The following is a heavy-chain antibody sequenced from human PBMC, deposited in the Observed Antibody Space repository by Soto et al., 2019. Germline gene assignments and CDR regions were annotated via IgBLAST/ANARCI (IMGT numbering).Heavy chain of an antibody. Sequence: SETLSLTCAVYGGSFSGYYWSWIRQPPGKGLEWIGEINHSGSTNYNPSLKSRVTISVDTSKNQFSLKLSSVTAADTAVYYCAAQGSLRFWILRAFDIWGQGTMVTVSS. J-gene: IGHJ3*02. D-gene: IGHD3-3*01. CDR1: GGSFSGYY. CDR3: AAQGSLRFWILRAFDI. CDR2: INHSGST. V-gene: IGHV4-34*01.